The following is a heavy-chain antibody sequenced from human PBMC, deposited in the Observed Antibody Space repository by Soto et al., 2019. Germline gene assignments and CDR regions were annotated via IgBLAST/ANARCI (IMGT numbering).Heavy chain of an antibody. Sequence: GASVKVSCKASGYTFTSYGISWVRQAPGQGLEWMGWISAYNGNTNYAQKLQGRVTMTTDTSTSTVYMELSSLRSEDTAVYYCATSEASITIFGVVIIRPPFPLFAYGMDVWGQGTTVTVSS. D-gene: IGHD3-3*01. J-gene: IGHJ6*02. V-gene: IGHV1-18*01. CDR3: ATSEASITIFGVVIIRPPFPLFAYGMDV. CDR1: GYTFTSYG. CDR2: ISAYNGNT.